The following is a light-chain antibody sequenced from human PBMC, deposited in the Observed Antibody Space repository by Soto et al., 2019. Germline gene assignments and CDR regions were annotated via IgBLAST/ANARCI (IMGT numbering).Light chain of an antibody. J-gene: IGLJ1*01. CDR3: ATWDDSLIGSV. CDR1: SSNIGAGYV. CDR2: SDN. Sequence: QSVLTQPPSVSGAPGQRVTISCTGSSSNIGAGYVVHWYQQLPGAAPKLLIFSDNNRPSGVPDRFSGSKSGTSASLAISGLQSEDEADYYCATWDDSLIGSVFGTGTKVTVL. V-gene: IGLV1-40*01.